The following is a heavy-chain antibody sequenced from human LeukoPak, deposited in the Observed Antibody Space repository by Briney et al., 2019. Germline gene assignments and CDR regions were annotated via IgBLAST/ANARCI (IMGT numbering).Heavy chain of an antibody. CDR3: ARDRYCDGSGYKQGFDP. D-gene: IGHD3-22*01. Sequence: SETLSLTCTVSGGSISSYYWSWIRQPAGKGLEWIGRIYTSGSTNYNPSLKSRVTMSVDTSKNQFSLKLSSVTAADTAVYYCARDRYCDGSGYKQGFDPWGQGTLVTVSS. CDR2: IYTSGST. J-gene: IGHJ5*02. V-gene: IGHV4-4*07. CDR1: GGSISSYY.